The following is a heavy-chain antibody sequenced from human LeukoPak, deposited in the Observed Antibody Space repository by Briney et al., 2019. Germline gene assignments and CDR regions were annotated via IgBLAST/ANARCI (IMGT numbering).Heavy chain of an antibody. CDR3: AREPSYSSGCLRG. Sequence: ASVKVSCKASGYTFTGYYMYWVRQAPGQGLEWMGWINPNSGGTNYAQKFQGRVTMTRDTSISTAYMELSRLRSDDTAVYYCAREPSYSSGCLRGWGQGTLVTVSS. CDR1: GYTFTGYY. CDR2: INPNSGGT. J-gene: IGHJ4*02. V-gene: IGHV1-2*02. D-gene: IGHD6-19*01.